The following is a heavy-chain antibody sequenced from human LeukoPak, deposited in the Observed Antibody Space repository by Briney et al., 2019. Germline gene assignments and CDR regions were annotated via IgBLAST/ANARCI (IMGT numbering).Heavy chain of an antibody. D-gene: IGHD4-23*01. Sequence: SETLSLTCTVSGGSISSYYCSWIRQPPGKGLEWIGYISYSGNTNYNPSLKSRVTISVDTSKNQFSLKLRSVTAADTAVYYCARIDLGYGGNPFDYWGQGSLVTVSS. CDR1: GGSISSYY. CDR3: ARIDLGYGGNPFDY. J-gene: IGHJ4*02. CDR2: ISYSGNT. V-gene: IGHV4-59*01.